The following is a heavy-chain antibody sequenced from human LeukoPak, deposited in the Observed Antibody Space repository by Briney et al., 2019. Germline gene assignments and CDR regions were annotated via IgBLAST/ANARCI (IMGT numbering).Heavy chain of an antibody. CDR2: IYYSGNT. CDR3: ARAGWEQHQRYAFDI. Sequence: PSETLSLTCTVSGGSISSTSYNWGWIRQPPGKGLEWIGSIYYSGNTYYNPSLKSRGTISVDTSKNQFSLKLSSVTAADTAVYYCARAGWEQHQRYAFDIWGQGTMVTVSS. CDR1: GGSISSTSYN. J-gene: IGHJ3*02. V-gene: IGHV4-39*07. D-gene: IGHD1-26*01.